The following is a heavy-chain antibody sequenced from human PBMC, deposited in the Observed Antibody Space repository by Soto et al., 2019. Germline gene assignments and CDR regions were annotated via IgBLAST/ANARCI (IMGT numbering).Heavy chain of an antibody. V-gene: IGHV1-18*01. CDR3: ARDLANPTYYYYYGMDV. CDR1: GYTFTSYG. CDR2: ISAYNGNT. Sequence: QAQLVQSGAEVKKPGASVKVSCKASGYTFTSYGISWVRQAPGQGLEWMGWISAYNGNTNYAQKLQGRVTMTTDTSTSTAYMELRSLRSDDTAVYYCARDLANPTYYYYYGMDVWGQGTTVTVSS. J-gene: IGHJ6*02.